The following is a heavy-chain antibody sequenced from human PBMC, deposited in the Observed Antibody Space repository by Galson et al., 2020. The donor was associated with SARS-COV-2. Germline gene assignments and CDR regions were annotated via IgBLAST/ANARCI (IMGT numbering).Heavy chain of an antibody. Sequence: AAAKVSCKASAYTLTDFSMHWLRHAPGKGIEWMGGFHPEDGETIYAQKFQGRVTITEDTSTDTAYMKLSSLRSEDTAVYYCATSFASMTTVTTCSYYYRMDFRGQGTTGTVS. V-gene: IGHV1-24*01. D-gene: IGHD4-17*01. CDR1: AYTLTDFS. CDR3: ATSFASMTTVTTCSYYYRMDF. CDR2: FHPEDGET. J-gene: IGHJ6*02.